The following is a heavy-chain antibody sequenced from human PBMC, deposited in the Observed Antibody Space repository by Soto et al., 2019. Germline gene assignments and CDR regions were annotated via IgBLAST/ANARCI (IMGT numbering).Heavy chain of an antibody. V-gene: IGHV4-59*08. CDR2: IYYSGST. J-gene: IGHJ4*02. CDR3: ARQGHSSGWVDY. Sequence: QVQLQESGPGLVKPSETLSLTCTVSGGSISSYYWSWIRQPPGKGLEWIGYIYYSGSTNYNPALKSRVTISGHTSKNQFSLKLSSVTAADTAVYYCARQGHSSGWVDYWGQGTLVTVSS. D-gene: IGHD6-19*01. CDR1: GGSISSYY.